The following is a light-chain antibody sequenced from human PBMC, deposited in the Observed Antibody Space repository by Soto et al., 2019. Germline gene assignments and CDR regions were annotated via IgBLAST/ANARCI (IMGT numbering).Light chain of an antibody. CDR1: QSISSW. J-gene: IGKJ5*01. Sequence: DSQMTQSPSTLSASVGDRVTITFRASQSISSWLAWYQQKPGKAPKLLIYDASSLESGVPSRFSGSGSGTEFTLTIVYLQPDGFPAYNCHPSDLYRPFAPGTRLEIK. CDR2: DAS. CDR3: HPSDLYRP. V-gene: IGKV1-5*01.